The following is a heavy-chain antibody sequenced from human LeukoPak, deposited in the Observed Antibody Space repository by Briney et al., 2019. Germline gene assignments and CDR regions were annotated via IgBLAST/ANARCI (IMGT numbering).Heavy chain of an antibody. CDR3: ARTPGGWLQFSYGMDV. V-gene: IGHV5-51*01. D-gene: IGHD5-24*01. CDR2: IHPGDSDT. CDR1: GYSFTSYW. J-gene: IGHJ6*02. Sequence: GESLKISCKGSGYSFTSYWIGWVRQMPGKGLEWMGIIHPGDSDTRYSPSFQGQVTISADKSISTAYLQWSSLKASDTAMYYCARTPGGWLQFSYGMDVWGQGTTVTVSS.